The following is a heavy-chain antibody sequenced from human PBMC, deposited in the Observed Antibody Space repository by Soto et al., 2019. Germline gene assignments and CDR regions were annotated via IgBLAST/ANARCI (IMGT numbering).Heavy chain of an antibody. CDR1: GGTFSSYA. CDR3: ARDQGVSLDDRNGMDV. Sequence: QVQLVQSGAEVKKPGSSVKVSCKASGGTFSSYAISWVRQAPGQGLEWMGGIIPIFGTANYAQKFQGRVKITXXEXTXXAYMELSSLRSEDTAVYYCARDQGVSLDDRNGMDVWGQGTTVTVSS. J-gene: IGHJ6*02. V-gene: IGHV1-69*05. CDR2: IIPIFGTA. D-gene: IGHD3-16*01.